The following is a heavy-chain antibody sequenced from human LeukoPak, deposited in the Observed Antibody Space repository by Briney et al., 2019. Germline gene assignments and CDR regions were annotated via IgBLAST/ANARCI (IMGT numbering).Heavy chain of an antibody. J-gene: IGHJ3*02. V-gene: IGHV3-30*18. CDR3: ANWPHDAFDI. CDR2: ISYDGSNK. Sequence: GGSLRLSCAASGFTFSSYSMNWVRQAPGKGLEWVAVISYDGSNKYYADSVKGRFTISRDNSKNTLYLQMNSLRVEDTAVYYCANWPHDAFDIWGQGTMVTVSS. CDR1: GFTFSSYS.